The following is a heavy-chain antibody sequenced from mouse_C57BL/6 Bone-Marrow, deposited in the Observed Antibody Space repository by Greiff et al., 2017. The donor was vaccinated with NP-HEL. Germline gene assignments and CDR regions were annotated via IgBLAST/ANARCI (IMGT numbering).Heavy chain of an antibody. CDR3: AGDRYGNYYFDY. J-gene: IGHJ2*01. CDR2: ITHSGET. V-gene: IGHV12-3*01. D-gene: IGHD2-1*01. CDR1: GFPITSGYY. Sequence: VQLVESGPGLVKPSQSLFLTCSITGFPITSGYYWIWIRQSPGKPLEWMGYITHSGETFYNPSLPSPISITRETSKNQFFLQLNSVTTEDTAMYYCAGDRYGNYYFDYWGQGTTLTVSS.